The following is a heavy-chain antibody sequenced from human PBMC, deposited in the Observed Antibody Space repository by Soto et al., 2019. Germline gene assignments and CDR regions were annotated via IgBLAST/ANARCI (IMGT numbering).Heavy chain of an antibody. CDR1: GFTFSSYW. D-gene: IGHD1-26*01. V-gene: IGHV3-7*05. CDR3: ARVVIWWKLLGEFSLGYWFDP. J-gene: IGHJ5*02. CDR2: IKQDGSEK. Sequence: GGSLRLSCAASGFTFSSYWMSWVRQAPGKGLEWVANIKQDGSEKYYVDSVKGRFTISRDNAKNSLYLQMNSLRAEDTAVYYCARVVIWWKLLGEFSLGYWFDPWGQGTLVTVSS.